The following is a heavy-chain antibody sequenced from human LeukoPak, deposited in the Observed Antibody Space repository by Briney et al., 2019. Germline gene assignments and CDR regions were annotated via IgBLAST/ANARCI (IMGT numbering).Heavy chain of an antibody. Sequence: GEPLKISCKGSGYSFTIYWIGWVRQMPGKGLEWMGIIYPGDSDTRYSPSFQGQVTISADKSISTAYLQWTSLKASDTAMYYCASGGTRMVVAATFDSFDIWGHGTMVTVSS. CDR2: IYPGDSDT. CDR3: ASGGTRMVVAATFDSFDI. V-gene: IGHV5-51*01. D-gene: IGHD2-15*01. CDR1: GYSFTIYW. J-gene: IGHJ3*02.